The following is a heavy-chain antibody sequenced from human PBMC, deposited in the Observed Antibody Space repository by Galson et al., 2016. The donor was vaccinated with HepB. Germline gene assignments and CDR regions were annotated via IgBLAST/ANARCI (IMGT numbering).Heavy chain of an antibody. Sequence: SLRLSCAASGFTFSNYWMTWVRQATGKGLEWVANINKDGSEKNYVDSVTGRFTISRDNAKNSLYLQMNSLRAEDTAVYYCARDQSPAADCYYDAFDIWGQGTMVTVSS. J-gene: IGHJ3*02. CDR2: INKDGSEK. CDR3: ARDQSPAADCYYDAFDI. CDR1: GFTFSNYW. V-gene: IGHV3-7*05. D-gene: IGHD2-21*01.